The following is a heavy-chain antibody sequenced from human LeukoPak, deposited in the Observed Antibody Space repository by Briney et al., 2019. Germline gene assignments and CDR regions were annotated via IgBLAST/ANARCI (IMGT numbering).Heavy chain of an antibody. Sequence: NPSETLSLTCSVSGGSVSNYYWSWIRQPPGKGLEWIGYVYYTGSTNYNPSFKSRVTMFEDKSKNQFSLRLYSVTVADTAVYYCARHFAYSSSSYFDYWGQGSLVTVSS. CDR3: ARHFAYSSSSYFDY. D-gene: IGHD6-6*01. J-gene: IGHJ4*02. CDR2: VYYTGST. CDR1: GGSVSNYY. V-gene: IGHV4-59*08.